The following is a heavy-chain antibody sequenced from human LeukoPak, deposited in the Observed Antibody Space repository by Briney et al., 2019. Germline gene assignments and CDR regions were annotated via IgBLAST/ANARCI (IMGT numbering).Heavy chain of an antibody. CDR2: IYYSGST. Sequence: SETLSLTCTVSGGSISSSSYYWGWIRQPPGKGLEWIGSIYYSGSTYYSPSLKSRVTISVDTSKNQFSLKLSSVTAADTAVYYCARGSPSWRAFDIWGQGTMVSVSS. CDR3: ARGSPSWRAFDI. CDR1: GGSISSSSYY. J-gene: IGHJ3*02. D-gene: IGHD3-10*01. V-gene: IGHV4-39*01.